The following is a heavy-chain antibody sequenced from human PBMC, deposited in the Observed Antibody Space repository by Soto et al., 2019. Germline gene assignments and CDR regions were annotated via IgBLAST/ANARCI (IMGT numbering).Heavy chain of an antibody. CDR1: GFTFSSYA. CDR2: ISGSGGST. D-gene: IGHD3-22*01. Sequence: GGSLRLSCSASGFTFSSYAMSWVRQAPGKGLEWVSAISGSGGSTYYADSVKGRFTISRDNSKNTLYLQMNSLRAEDTAVYYCAKLGIGRISRKWLRQGTTDYYGMDVWGQGTTVTVSS. V-gene: IGHV3-23*01. CDR3: AKLGIGRISRKWLRQGTTDYYGMDV. J-gene: IGHJ6*02.